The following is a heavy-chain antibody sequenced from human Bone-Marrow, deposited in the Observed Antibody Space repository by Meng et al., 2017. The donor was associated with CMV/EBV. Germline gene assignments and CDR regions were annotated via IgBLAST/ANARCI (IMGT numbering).Heavy chain of an antibody. CDR1: GFTFSSYA. D-gene: IGHD2-2*01. V-gene: IGHV3-23*01. CDR3: AKGSDIVVVPAAFLDY. J-gene: IGHJ4*02. CDR2: ISGSGGST. Sequence: GESPKISCAASGFTFSSYAMSWVRQAPGKGLEWVSAISGSGGSTYYADSVKGRFTISRDNSKNTLYLQMNSLRAEDTAVYYCAKGSDIVVVPAAFLDYWGQGTLVTVPS.